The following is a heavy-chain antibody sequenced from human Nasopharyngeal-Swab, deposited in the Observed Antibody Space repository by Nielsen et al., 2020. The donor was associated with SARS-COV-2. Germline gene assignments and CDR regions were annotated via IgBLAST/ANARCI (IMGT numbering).Heavy chain of an antibody. V-gene: IGHV4-4*02. J-gene: IGHJ5*02. Sequence: SETLSLTCGVSGDSITRSNGWWTWIRQSPGKGLEWIGEIYHTGTTNYNPSLKSRVTVSLDKSKNLVSLSLSSVTAADTAVYYCATRALGYCDTATCQGFDNWGPGTLVTVSS. CDR1: GDSITRSNGW. CDR2: IYHTGTT. CDR3: ATRALGYCDTATCQGFDN. D-gene: IGHD2-15*01.